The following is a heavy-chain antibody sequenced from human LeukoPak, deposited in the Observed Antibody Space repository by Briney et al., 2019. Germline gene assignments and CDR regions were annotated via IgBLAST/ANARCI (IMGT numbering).Heavy chain of an antibody. CDR1: GYTFTSYG. CDR2: ISAYNGNT. Sequence: GASVKVSCKASGYTFTSYGISWVRQAPGQGLEWMGWISAYNGNTNYAQKFQGRVTMTRDTSTSTVYMELSSLRSEDTAVYYCARDEAAAAGMPEDYWGQGTLVTVSS. CDR3: ARDEAAAAGMPEDY. D-gene: IGHD6-13*01. J-gene: IGHJ4*02. V-gene: IGHV1-18*01.